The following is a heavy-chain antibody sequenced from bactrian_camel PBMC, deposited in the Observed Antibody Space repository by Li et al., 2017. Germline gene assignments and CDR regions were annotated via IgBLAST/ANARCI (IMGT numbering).Heavy chain of an antibody. CDR1: GYTRELC. CDR2: IETGGDI. J-gene: IGHJ4*01. CDR3: AADRMACLRPSVQLEAYNF. Sequence: VQLVESGGGSVQAGGSLRLSCAVSGYTRELCMGWFRQAPGKEREAVAGIETGGDIRYADSVKGRFTLSKDGAKATLFLQMNSQRPEDTAMYYCAADRMACLRPSVQLEAYNFWGQGTQVTVS. V-gene: IGHV3S55*01.